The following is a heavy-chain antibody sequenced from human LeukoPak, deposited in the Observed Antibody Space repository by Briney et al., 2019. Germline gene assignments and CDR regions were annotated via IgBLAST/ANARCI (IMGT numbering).Heavy chain of an antibody. Sequence: PGGSLRLSCAASGFTFSSYAMSWVRQAPGKGLEWVSAISGSGGGTYYADSVKGRFTISRDNSKNTLYLQMNSLRAEDTAVYYCAKGWELLGVFGYWGQGTLVTVSS. CDR2: ISGSGGGT. J-gene: IGHJ4*02. CDR3: AKGWELLGVFGY. CDR1: GFTFSSYA. V-gene: IGHV3-23*01. D-gene: IGHD1-26*01.